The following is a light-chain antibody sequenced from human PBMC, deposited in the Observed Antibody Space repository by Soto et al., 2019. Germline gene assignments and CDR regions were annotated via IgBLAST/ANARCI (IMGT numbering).Light chain of an antibody. CDR1: QTVTSY. J-gene: IGKJ3*01. CDR3: QQRSNWPPFT. CDR2: AAS. Sequence: DVQMTQSPSSLSASVGDSLTLTCRASQTVTSYLNWYQQKPGKAPKLLIYAASTLQSGVPSRFSGSGYGTEFTLTIISLQPEDFATYYCQQRSNWPPFTFGPGTKVDIK. V-gene: IGKV1-39*01.